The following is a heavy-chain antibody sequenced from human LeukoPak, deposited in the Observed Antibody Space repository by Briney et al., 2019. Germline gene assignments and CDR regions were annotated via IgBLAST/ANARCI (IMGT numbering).Heavy chain of an antibody. D-gene: IGHD3-3*01. V-gene: IGHV1-18*01. CDR3: ARVSSPYYDFWSGYYGYFDY. CDR1: GYTFSSYG. J-gene: IGHJ4*02. Sequence: GASVKVSCKASGYTFSSYGIRWVRQAPGQGLEWMGWISAYNGNTNYAQKLQGRVTMTTDTSTSTAYMELRSLRSDDTAVYYCARVSSPYYDFWSGYYGYFDYWGQGTLVTVSS. CDR2: ISAYNGNT.